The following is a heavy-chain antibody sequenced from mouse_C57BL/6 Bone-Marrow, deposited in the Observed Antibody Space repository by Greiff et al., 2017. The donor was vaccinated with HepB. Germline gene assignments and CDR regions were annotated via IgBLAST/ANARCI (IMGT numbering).Heavy chain of an antibody. D-gene: IGHD1-1*01. J-gene: IGHJ4*01. Sequence: EVKLVESGGDLVKPGGSLKLSCAASGFTFSSYGMSWVRQTPDKRLEWVATISSGGSYTYYTDSVKGRITISRDNAKNTPYLQMSSLKSEDTAMYYCARHRPPVTTNYAMDYWGQGTSVTVAS. CDR2: ISSGGSYT. V-gene: IGHV5-6*01. CDR3: ARHRPPVTTNYAMDY. CDR1: GFTFSSYG.